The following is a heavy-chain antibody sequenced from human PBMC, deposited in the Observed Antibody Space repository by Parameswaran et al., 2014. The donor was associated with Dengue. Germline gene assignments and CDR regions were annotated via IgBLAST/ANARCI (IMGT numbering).Heavy chain of an antibody. D-gene: IGHD2-2*01. Sequence: RWIRQPPGKGLEWIGEINHSGSTNYNPSLKSRVTISVDTSKNQFSLKLSSVTAADTAVYYCASKCSSTSCYNTFFDYWGQGTLVTVSS. J-gene: IGHJ4*02. V-gene: IGHV4-34*01. CDR3: ASKCSSTSCYNTFFDY. CDR2: INHSGST.